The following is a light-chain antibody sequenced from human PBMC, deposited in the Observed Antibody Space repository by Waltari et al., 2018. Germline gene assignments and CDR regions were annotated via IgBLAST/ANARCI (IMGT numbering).Light chain of an antibody. CDR3: AAWDDSLSVV. V-gene: IGLV1-47*01. CDR1: SSNSGSNY. CDR2: RNN. J-gene: IGLJ2*01. Sequence: QSVLTQPPSASGTPGQRVTISCSGSSSNSGSNYVYWYQQLPGTAPKLLLYRNNQRPSGVPDRFSGSKSGTSASLAISGLRSEDEADYYCAAWDDSLSVVFGGGTKLTVL.